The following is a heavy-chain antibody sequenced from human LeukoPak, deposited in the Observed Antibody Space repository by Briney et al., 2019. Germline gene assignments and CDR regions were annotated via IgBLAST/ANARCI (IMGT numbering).Heavy chain of an antibody. Sequence: SETLSLTCTVSGYSISGGYYWGWIRQPPGEGLGGIGSIYHGGSTYYNPSLKLRVTISVGTSKNQCSLKLSSVTAADTAVYYCASESKDSSGYYLYNWFDPWGQGTLVTVSS. D-gene: IGHD3-22*01. CDR3: ASESKDSSGYYLYNWFDP. J-gene: IGHJ5*02. V-gene: IGHV4-38-2*02. CDR1: GYSISGGYY. CDR2: IYHGGST.